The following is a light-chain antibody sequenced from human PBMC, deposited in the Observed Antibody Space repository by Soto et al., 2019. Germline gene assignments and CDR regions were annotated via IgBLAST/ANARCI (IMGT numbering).Light chain of an antibody. CDR3: CSYAGSSTFYV. CDR1: SSDVGSYNL. V-gene: IGLV2-23*02. CDR2: EVS. Sequence: QSVLTQPASVSGSPGQSITISCTGTSSDVGSYNLVSWFQQLPGKSPNLMIYEVSKRPSGVSFRFSGSKSGNTASLTISWFQAEDEADYYCCSYAGSSTFYVFGTGTKVTVL. J-gene: IGLJ1*01.